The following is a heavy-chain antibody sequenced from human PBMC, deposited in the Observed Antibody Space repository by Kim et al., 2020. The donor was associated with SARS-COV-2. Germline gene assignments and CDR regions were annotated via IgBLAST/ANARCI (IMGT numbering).Heavy chain of an antibody. D-gene: IGHD6-13*01. V-gene: IGHV5-10-1*01. Sequence: GESLKISCKGSGYSFTSYWISWVRQMPGKGLEWMGRIDPSDSYTNYSPSFQGHVTISADKSISTAYLQWSSLKASDTAMYYCARHYSMGVAAAGTFLTRTHGNAFDIWGQGTMVTVSS. J-gene: IGHJ3*02. CDR3: ARHYSMGVAAAGTFLTRTHGNAFDI. CDR2: IDPSDSYT. CDR1: GYSFTSYW.